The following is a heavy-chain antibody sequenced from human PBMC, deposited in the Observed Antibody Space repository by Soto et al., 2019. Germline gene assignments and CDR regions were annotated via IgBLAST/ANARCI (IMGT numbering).Heavy chain of an antibody. J-gene: IGHJ5*02. V-gene: IGHV1-3*01. Sequence: ASVKVSCKASGYTFTSYAMHWVRQAPGQRLEWMGWINAGNGNTKYSQKFQGRVTITRDTSASTAYMELSSLRSEDTAVYYCAIAAAGTGEFAPWXQGTLVTVSS. CDR1: GYTFTSYA. D-gene: IGHD6-13*01. CDR3: AIAAAGTGEFAP. CDR2: INAGNGNT.